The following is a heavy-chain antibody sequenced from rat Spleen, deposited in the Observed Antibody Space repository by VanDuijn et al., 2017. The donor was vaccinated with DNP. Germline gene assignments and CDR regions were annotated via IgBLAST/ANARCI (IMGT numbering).Heavy chain of an antibody. CDR3: ASPLTTVAAFDY. CDR1: GFTFSDYN. D-gene: IGHD1-3*01. V-gene: IGHV5-7*01. Sequence: EVQLVESGGGLVQPGRSLKLSCAASGFTFSDYNMAWVRQAPKKGLEWVATISYDGSSTYYRDSVKGRFTISRDNAKSTLYLQMDSLRSEDTATYYCASPLTTVAAFDYWGQGVMVTVSS. J-gene: IGHJ2*01. CDR2: ISYDGSST.